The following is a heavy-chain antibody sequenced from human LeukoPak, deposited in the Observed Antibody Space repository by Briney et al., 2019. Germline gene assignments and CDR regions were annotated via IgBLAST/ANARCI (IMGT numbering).Heavy chain of an antibody. CDR2: ISYDGSNK. Sequence: GGSLGLSCAASGFTFSSYGMHWVRQAPGKGLEWVAVISYDGSNKYYADSVKGRFTISRDNSKNTLYLQMNSLRAEDTAVYYCAKVILGGSGSYPYDYWGQGTTVTVSS. CDR1: GFTFSSYG. D-gene: IGHD3-16*01. J-gene: IGHJ4*03. CDR3: AKVILGGSGSYPYDY. V-gene: IGHV3-30*18.